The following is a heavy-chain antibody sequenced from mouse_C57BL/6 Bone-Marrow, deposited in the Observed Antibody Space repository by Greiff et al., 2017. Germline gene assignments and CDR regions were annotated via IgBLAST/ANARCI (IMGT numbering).Heavy chain of an antibody. CDR2: IRSKSNNYAT. CDR1: GFSFNTYA. D-gene: IGHD1-1*02. Sequence: EVKLMESGGGLVQPKGSLKLSCAASGFSFNTYAMNWVRQAPGKGLEWVARIRSKSNNYATYYADSVKDRFTISRDDSESMLYLQMNNLKTEDTAMYYCVRRCGYCFDYWGQGTTLTVSS. V-gene: IGHV10-1*01. CDR3: VRRCGYCFDY. J-gene: IGHJ2*01.